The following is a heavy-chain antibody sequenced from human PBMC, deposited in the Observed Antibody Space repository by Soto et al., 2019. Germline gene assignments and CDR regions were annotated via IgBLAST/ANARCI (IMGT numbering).Heavy chain of an antibody. CDR3: ARESEDLTSNFDY. J-gene: IGHJ4*02. Sequence: LILSCAASWFTFTMYSMTWVRQAPGKGLEWVSSISSTTNYIYYGDSMKGRFTISRDNAKNSLYLEMNSLRAEDTAVYYCARESEDLTSNFDYWGQGTMVIVSS. CDR2: ISSTTNYI. CDR1: WFTFTMYS. V-gene: IGHV3-21*06.